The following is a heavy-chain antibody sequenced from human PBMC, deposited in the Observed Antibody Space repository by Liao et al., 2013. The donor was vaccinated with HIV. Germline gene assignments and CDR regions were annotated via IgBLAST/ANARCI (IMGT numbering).Heavy chain of an antibody. V-gene: IGHV4-30-2*01. CDR1: GGSISSGGYS. J-gene: IGHJ4*02. Sequence: QVQLQESGPGLVKPSETLSLTCAVSGGSISSGGYSWSWIRQPPGKGLEWIGYIYHSGTYYNPSLKSRVTISVDRSKNQFSLKLSSVTAADTAVYYCARGGTQGLGYWGQGTLVTVSS. D-gene: IGHD1-1*01. CDR2: IYHSGT. CDR3: ARGGTQGLGY.